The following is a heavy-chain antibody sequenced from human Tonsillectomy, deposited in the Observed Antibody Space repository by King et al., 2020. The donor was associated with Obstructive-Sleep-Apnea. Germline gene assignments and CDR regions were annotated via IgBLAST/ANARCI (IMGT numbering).Heavy chain of an antibody. V-gene: IGHV4-30-4*07. J-gene: IGHJ4*02. Sequence: VQLQESGPGLVKPSQTLSLTCTVSVGSISSGGYSLSWIRQPPGKGLEWIGYIYYSGRTYYNPSLQIRLTISVDTSKNQFSLKLSSVIAADTAVYYCARVKCLRCYPDYWGQGTLVIVSS. CDR1: VGSISSGGYS. CDR2: IYYSGRT. CDR3: ARVKCLRCYPDY. D-gene: IGHD4/OR15-4a*01.